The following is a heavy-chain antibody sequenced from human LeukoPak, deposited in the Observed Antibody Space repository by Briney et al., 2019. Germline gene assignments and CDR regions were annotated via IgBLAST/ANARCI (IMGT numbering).Heavy chain of an antibody. J-gene: IGHJ4*02. CDR1: GFTFDHYA. CDR3: AKDVWPYIYYYDTHPLGGGFDS. V-gene: IGHV3-9*03. Sequence: GRSLRLSCAASGFTFDHYAMHWVRHAPGKGLEWVSSISWNSATIGYADSVRGRFTISRDNAKNSLYLQMNSLRAEDMAFYYCAKDVWPYIYYYDTHPLGGGFDSWGQGTLVTVSS. CDR2: ISWNSATI. D-gene: IGHD3-22*01.